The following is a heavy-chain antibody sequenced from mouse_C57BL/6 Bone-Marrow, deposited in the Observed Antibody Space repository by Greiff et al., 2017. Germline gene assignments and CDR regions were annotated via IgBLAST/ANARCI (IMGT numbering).Heavy chain of an antibody. D-gene: IGHD1-1*01. Sequence: VQLQQPGTELVKPGASVKLSCKASGYTFTSYWMHWVKQRPGQGLEWIGNINPSNGGTNYNEKFKSKATLTVDKSSSTGYMQLSSLTSEDSAVYYCARVTTVVASRYYAMDYWGQGTSVTVSS. CDR1: GYTFTSYW. J-gene: IGHJ4*01. V-gene: IGHV1-53*01. CDR3: ARVTTVVASRYYAMDY. CDR2: INPSNGGT.